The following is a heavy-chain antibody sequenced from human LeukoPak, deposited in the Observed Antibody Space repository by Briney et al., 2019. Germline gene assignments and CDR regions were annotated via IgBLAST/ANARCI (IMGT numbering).Heavy chain of an antibody. J-gene: IGHJ4*02. CDR3: ATAVFRYSYGQDFDY. D-gene: IGHD5-18*01. V-gene: IGHV1-24*01. CDR2: FDPEDGET. Sequence: ASVKVSCKASGYTFTGYYMHWVRQAPGKGLEWMGGFDPEDGETIYAQKFQGRVTMTEDTSTDTAYMELSSLRSEDTAVYYCATAVFRYSYGQDFDYWGQGTLVTVSS. CDR1: GYTFTGYY.